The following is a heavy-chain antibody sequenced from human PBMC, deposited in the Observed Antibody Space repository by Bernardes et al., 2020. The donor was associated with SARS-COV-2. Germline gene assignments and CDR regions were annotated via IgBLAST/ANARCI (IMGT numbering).Heavy chain of an antibody. CDR1: GFSFSSYS. CDR3: VKDQLITFGGVIVPDAFDI. V-gene: IGHV3-64D*06. J-gene: IGHJ3*02. D-gene: IGHD3-16*02. Sequence: GGSLRLSCSASGFSFSSYSMHWVRQAPGKGLEYVSAIVSDGTTTYYSDSVKGRFTISRDNSRNTLYLQMSSLRAEDTAVYYCVKDQLITFGGVIVPDAFDIWGQGTRVTVSS. CDR2: IVSDGTTT.